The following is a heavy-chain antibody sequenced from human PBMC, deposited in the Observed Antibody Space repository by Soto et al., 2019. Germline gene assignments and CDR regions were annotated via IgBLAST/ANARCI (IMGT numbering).Heavy chain of an antibody. CDR2: IYYSGST. D-gene: IGHD6-19*01. V-gene: IGHV4-59*01. CDR1: GGSISSYY. J-gene: IGHJ4*02. CDR3: ARHNSSGWDIDY. Sequence: SETLSLTCSVAGGSISSYYWSWFRQPPGQGLEWIGYIYYSGSTNYIPSLKSRVTISVDTSKNQFSLKLSSVTAADTAVYYCARHNSSGWDIDYWGQGTLVSVSS.